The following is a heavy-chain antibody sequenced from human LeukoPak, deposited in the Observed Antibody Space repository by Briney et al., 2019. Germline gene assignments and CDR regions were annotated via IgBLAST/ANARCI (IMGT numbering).Heavy chain of an antibody. CDR1: GYTFTSYY. CDR3: ARVRSPYSSGWYVSVDY. CDR2: INPSGGST. D-gene: IGHD6-19*01. Sequence: GASAKVSCKASGYTFTSYYMHWVRQAPGQGLEWMGIINPSGGSTSYAQKFQGRVTMTRDTSTSTVYMELSSLRSEDTAVYYCARVRSPYSSGWYVSVDYWGQGTLVTVSS. V-gene: IGHV1-46*01. J-gene: IGHJ4*02.